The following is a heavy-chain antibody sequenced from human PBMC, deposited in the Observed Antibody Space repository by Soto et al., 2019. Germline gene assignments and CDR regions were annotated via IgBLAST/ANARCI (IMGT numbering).Heavy chain of an antibody. V-gene: IGHV3-48*04. Sequence: EVQLEESGGGLVQPGGSLRLSCAASGFSFRSYSMNWVRQAPGKGLEWLSDISSSSYTIYYADSVKGRFTISRDNAKNSLYLQMDSRRAEDTAVYYCARELEYCSNGVCYPYFDSWGQGTLVTVSS. D-gene: IGHD2-8*01. CDR2: ISSSSYTI. CDR3: ARELEYCSNGVCYPYFDS. J-gene: IGHJ4*02. CDR1: GFSFRSYS.